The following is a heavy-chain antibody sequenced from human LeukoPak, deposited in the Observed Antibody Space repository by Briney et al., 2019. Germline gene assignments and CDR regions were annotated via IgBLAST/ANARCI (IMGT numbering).Heavy chain of an antibody. Sequence: GGSLRLSCAASGFTFSSYWMHWVRQAPGKGLVWVSRINGDGRRANYAESVKGRFTISRDNAKNTLYLQMNSLGAEDTAVYYCAREVEEVPAAMGVYYYYYMDVWGKGTSVTVSS. D-gene: IGHD2-2*01. J-gene: IGHJ6*03. CDR1: GFTFSSYW. V-gene: IGHV3-74*01. CDR3: AREVEEVPAAMGVYYYYYMDV. CDR2: INGDGRRA.